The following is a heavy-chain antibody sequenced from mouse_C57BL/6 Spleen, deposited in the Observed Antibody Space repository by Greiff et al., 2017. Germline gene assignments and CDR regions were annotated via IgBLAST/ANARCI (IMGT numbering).Heavy chain of an antibody. D-gene: IGHD2-3*01. CDR1: GYTFTSYW. V-gene: IGHV1-61*01. J-gene: IGHJ2*01. CDR2: IYPSDSET. Sequence: QVQLQQPGAELVRPGSSVKLSCKASGYTFTSYWMDWVKQRPGQGLEWIGNIYPSDSETHYNQKFKDKATLTVDKSSSTAYMQLSSLTSEDSAVYYCARSDGYLDYWGQGTTLTVSS. CDR3: ARSDGYLDY.